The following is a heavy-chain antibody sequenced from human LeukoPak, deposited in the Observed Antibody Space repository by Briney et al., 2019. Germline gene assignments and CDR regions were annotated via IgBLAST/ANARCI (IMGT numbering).Heavy chain of an antibody. CDR3: ARGTKVDYDFWSGPTEGSRGFDY. Sequence: ASVKVSCKASGYTFTSYGISWVRQAPGQGLEWMGWISAYNGNINYAQKLQGRVTMTTDTSTSTAYMELSSLRSEDTAVYYCARGTKVDYDFWSGPTEGSRGFDYWGQGTLVTVSS. CDR1: GYTFTSYG. CDR2: ISAYNGNI. J-gene: IGHJ4*02. V-gene: IGHV1-18*01. D-gene: IGHD3-3*01.